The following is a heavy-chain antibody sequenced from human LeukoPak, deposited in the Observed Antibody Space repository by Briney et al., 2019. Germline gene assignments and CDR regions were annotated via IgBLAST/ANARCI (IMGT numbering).Heavy chain of an antibody. D-gene: IGHD1-26*01. CDR2: IRFDGGNK. J-gene: IGHJ4*02. V-gene: IGHV3-30*02. CDR1: GFTFSSYG. Sequence: GSLRLSCAASGFTFSSYGMHWVRQAPGKGLEWVTFIRFDGGNKYYADSVKGRFTISRDNSKNTLYLQINNLRAEDTAVYYCAKPRYSGSYYFDYWGQGTLVTVSS. CDR3: AKPRYSGSYYFDY.